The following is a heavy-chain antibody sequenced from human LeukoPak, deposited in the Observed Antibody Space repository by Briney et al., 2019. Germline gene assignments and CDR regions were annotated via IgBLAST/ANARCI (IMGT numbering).Heavy chain of an antibody. J-gene: IGHJ5*02. CDR3: ARGRIVATNRNNWFDP. V-gene: IGHV1-69*13. Sequence: ASVKVSCKASGGTFSSYAISWVRQAPGQGLEWMGGIIPIFGTANYAQKFQGRVTITADESTSTAYMQLSSLRSEDTAVYYCARGRIVATNRNNWFDPWGQGTLVTVSS. D-gene: IGHD5-12*01. CDR2: IIPIFGTA. CDR1: GGTFSSYA.